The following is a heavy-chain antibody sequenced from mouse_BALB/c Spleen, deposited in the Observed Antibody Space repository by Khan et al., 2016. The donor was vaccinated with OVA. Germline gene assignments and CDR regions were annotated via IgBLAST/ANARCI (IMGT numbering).Heavy chain of an antibody. CDR1: GYTFTNYW. CDR3: GRSWNSYYFDY. J-gene: IGHJ2*01. CDR2: IYPGNGDT. V-gene: IGHV1-87*01. Sequence: QVQLQQSGAELARPGASVKLSCKASGYTFTNYWMQWVKQRPGQGLEWIGAIYPGNGDTRYTQRFKGKATLTADEYSSTAYMQLSSLASEDSAVYYCGRSWNSYYFDYWGPGTTLPVSS.